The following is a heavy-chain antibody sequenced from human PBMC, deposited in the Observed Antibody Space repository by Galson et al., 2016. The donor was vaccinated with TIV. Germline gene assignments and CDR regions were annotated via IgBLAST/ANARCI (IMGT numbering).Heavy chain of an antibody. D-gene: IGHD6-19*01. CDR3: AREDHQYGSAWYNYYHYYGMDI. CDR2: ISYDGNYK. J-gene: IGHJ6*02. V-gene: IGHV3-30*04. CDR1: GFAFRSSA. Sequence: SLRLSCAASGFAFRSSAMYWVRQAPGKGLQCVAIISYDGNYKYYADSVKGRFTISRDNSMNRLYLQMNDLTPADTALYYCAREDHQYGSAWYNYYHYYGMDIWGQGTTVTVS.